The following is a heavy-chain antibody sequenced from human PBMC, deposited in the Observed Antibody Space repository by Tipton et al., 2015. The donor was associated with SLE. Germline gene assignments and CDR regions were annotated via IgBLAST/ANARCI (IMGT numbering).Heavy chain of an antibody. Sequence: QLVQSGAEVKKPGSSVKVSCKASGGTFSSYAISWVRQAPGQGLEWMGGIIPIFGTANYAQKFQGRVTITADKSTSTAYMELRSLRSDDTAVYYCARARPNMITFGGEENYWGQGTLVTVSS. J-gene: IGHJ4*02. V-gene: IGHV1-69*06. CDR3: ARARPNMITFGGEENY. D-gene: IGHD3-16*01. CDR2: IIPIFGTA. CDR1: GGTFSSYA.